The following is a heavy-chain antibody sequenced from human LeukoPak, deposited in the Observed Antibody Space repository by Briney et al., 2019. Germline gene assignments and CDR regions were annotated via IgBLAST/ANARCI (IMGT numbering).Heavy chain of an antibody. CDR1: GFTFSSYS. CDR3: ARVSVTYYDILTGYYTFDY. J-gene: IGHJ4*02. Sequence: PGGSLRLSCAASGFTFSSYSMNWVRQAPGKGLEWVSYISSSSSTIYYADSVKGRFTISRDNAKNSLYLQMNSLRAEDTAVYYCARVSVTYYDILTGYYTFDYWGQGTLVTVSS. D-gene: IGHD3-9*01. CDR2: ISSSSSTI. V-gene: IGHV3-48*01.